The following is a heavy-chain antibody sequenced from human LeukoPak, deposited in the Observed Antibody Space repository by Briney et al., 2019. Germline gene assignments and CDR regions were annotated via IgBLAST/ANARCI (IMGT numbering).Heavy chain of an antibody. J-gene: IGHJ4*02. D-gene: IGHD3-3*01. CDR2: IYYSGST. V-gene: IGHV4-30-4*08. CDR3: ARDVAYYDFWSGYQVAFFDY. CDR1: GGSISSGDYY. Sequence: PSETLSLTCTVSGGSISSGDYYWSWIRQPPGRGLEWIGYIYYSGSTYYNPSLKSRVTISVDTSKNQFSLKLSSVTAADTAVYYCARDVAYYDFWSGYQVAFFDYWGQGTLVTVSS.